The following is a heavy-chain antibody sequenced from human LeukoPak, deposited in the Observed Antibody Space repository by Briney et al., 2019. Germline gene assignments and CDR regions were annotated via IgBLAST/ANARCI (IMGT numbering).Heavy chain of an antibody. CDR3: ARWINYYYYMDV. V-gene: IGHV4-39*01. CDR2: IYYSGRT. Sequence: SETLSLTCTVSGGSISTSGYYWGWIRQPPGKGLEWIGSIYYSGRTYYNPSLKSRVTISVDTSKNQFSLKLSSVTAADTAVYYCARWINYYYYMDVWGKGTTVTVSS. CDR1: GGSISTSGYY. J-gene: IGHJ6*03. D-gene: IGHD2-2*03.